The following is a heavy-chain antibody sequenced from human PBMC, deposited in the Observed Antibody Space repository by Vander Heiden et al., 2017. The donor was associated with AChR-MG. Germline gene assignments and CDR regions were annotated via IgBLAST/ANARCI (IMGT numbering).Heavy chain of an antibody. CDR3: ASRIAVAAHWDAFDI. J-gene: IGHJ3*02. CDR1: GYSFTSYW. Sequence: EVQLVQSGAEVKTPGESLRISCKGSGYSFTSYWISWVRQMPGKGLEWMGRIDPSDSYTNYSPSFQGHVTISADKSISTAYLQWSSLKASDTAMYYCASRIAVAAHWDAFDIWGQGTMVTVSS. D-gene: IGHD6-19*01. V-gene: IGHV5-10-1*03. CDR2: IDPSDSYT.